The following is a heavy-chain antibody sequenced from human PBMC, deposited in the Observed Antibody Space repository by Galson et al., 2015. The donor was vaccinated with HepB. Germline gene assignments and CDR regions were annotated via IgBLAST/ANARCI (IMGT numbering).Heavy chain of an antibody. CDR1: GFTFSSYS. Sequence: SLRLSCAASGFTFSSYSMNWVRQAPGKGLEWVSLISSSSSYIYYADSVKGRFTISRDNANNSLYLQMNSLRAEDTAVYYCARDLGFFDWLLVDAFDIWGQGTMVTVS. CDR3: ARDLGFFDWLLVDAFDI. D-gene: IGHD3-9*01. CDR2: ISSSSSYI. V-gene: IGHV3-21*01. J-gene: IGHJ3*02.